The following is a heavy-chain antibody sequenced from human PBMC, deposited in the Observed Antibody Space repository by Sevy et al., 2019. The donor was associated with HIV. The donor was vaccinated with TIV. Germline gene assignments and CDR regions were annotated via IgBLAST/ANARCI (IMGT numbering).Heavy chain of an antibody. CDR2: IWYDGSNK. D-gene: IGHD3-10*01. Sequence: GGSLRLSCAASGFTFSRYGMHWVRQGPGKGLEWVAVIWYDGSNKCYADSVQGRFSISRDQSKNTLYLQMNSLRAEDTAVYYCARDRGVRYFDYWGQGTLVTVSS. J-gene: IGHJ4*02. CDR1: GFTFSRYG. V-gene: IGHV3-33*01. CDR3: ARDRGVRYFDY.